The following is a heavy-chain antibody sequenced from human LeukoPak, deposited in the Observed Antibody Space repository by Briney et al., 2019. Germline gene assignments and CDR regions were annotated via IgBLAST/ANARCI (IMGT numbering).Heavy chain of an antibody. V-gene: IGHV1-2*02. CDR2: INAKSGAT. Sequence: ASVKVSCRTSGFTFNDYYFHWVRQAPGQGLEWMGWINAKSGATNYAQRSQDRVTMTRDTSITTFYMHLSGLRSDDTGIYYCARYFSWGVDYWGRGSLVTVSS. CDR1: GFTFNDYY. D-gene: IGHD7-27*01. CDR3: ARYFSWGVDY. J-gene: IGHJ4*02.